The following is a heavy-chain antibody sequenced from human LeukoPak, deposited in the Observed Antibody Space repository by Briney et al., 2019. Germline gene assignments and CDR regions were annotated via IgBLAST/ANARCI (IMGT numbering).Heavy chain of an antibody. J-gene: IGHJ6*02. V-gene: IGHV3-53*01. CDR2: IYSGGST. CDR3: ATKNGGITMVRGVIITSYIGMDV. Sequence: GGSLRLSCAASGFTVSSNYMSWVRQAPGKGLEWVSVIYSGGSTYYADSVKGRFTISRDNSKNTLYLQMNSLRAEDTAVYYCATKNGGITMVRGVIITSYIGMDVWGQGTTVTVSS. CDR1: GFTVSSNY. D-gene: IGHD3-10*01.